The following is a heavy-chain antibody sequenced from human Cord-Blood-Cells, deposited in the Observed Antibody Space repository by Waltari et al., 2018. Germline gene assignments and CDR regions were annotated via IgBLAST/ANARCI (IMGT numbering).Heavy chain of an antibody. J-gene: IGHJ4*02. D-gene: IGHD3-22*01. Sequence: QVQLQQWGAGLLKPSETLSLTCAVYGGSFSGYYWSWIRQPPGKGLEWIGEINYSGSTNYNPSLKSRVTISVDTSKNQFSLKLSSVTAADTAVYYCASRFYDSSGYKDYWGQGTLVTVSS. CDR1: GGSFSGYY. CDR2: INYSGST. CDR3: ASRFYDSSGYKDY. V-gene: IGHV4-34*01.